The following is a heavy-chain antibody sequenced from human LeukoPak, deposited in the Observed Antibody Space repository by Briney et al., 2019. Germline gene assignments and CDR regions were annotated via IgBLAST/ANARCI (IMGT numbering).Heavy chain of an antibody. J-gene: IGHJ4*02. Sequence: PGGSLRLSCAASGFTCSKYAMTWVRQAPGKGLEWVSGISVSGGSTNYADSVKGRFTISRDNSKNTLYLQMKSLRAEDTAVYYCAKSNYFDSGGYYFFDYWGQGTLVTVSS. V-gene: IGHV3-23*01. CDR3: AKSNYFDSGGYYFFDY. CDR2: ISVSGGST. D-gene: IGHD3-22*01. CDR1: GFTCSKYA.